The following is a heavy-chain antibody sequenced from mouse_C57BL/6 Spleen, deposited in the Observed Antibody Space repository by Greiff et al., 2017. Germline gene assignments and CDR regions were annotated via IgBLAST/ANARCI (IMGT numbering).Heavy chain of an antibody. D-gene: IGHD4-1*01. CDR1: GFNIKDYY. V-gene: IGHV14-2*01. CDR2: IDPEDGET. CDR3: ASDWDYFDY. Sequence: EVQLQESGAELVKPGASVKLSCTASGFNIKDYYMPWVKQRTEQGLEWIGRIDPEDGETKYAPKFQGKATITADTSSNTAYLQLSSLTSEDTAVYYCASDWDYFDYWGQGTTLTVSS. J-gene: IGHJ2*01.